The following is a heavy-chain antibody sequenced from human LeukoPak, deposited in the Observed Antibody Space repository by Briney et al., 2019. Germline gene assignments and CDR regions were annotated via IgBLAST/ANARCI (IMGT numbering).Heavy chain of an antibody. D-gene: IGHD6-25*01. Sequence: MASETLSLTCTVSGGSISSSSYYWGWIRQPPGKGLEWIGSIYYSRSTYYNPSLKSRVTISVDTSKNQFSLKLSSVAAADTAVYYCARSTHDFSSGQYFDYWGQGTLVTVSS. CDR1: GGSISSSSYY. CDR3: ARSTHDFSSGQYFDY. V-gene: IGHV4-39*01. CDR2: IYYSRST. J-gene: IGHJ4*02.